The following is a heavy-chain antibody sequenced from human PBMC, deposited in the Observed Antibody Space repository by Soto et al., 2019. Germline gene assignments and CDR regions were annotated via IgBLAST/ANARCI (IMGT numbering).Heavy chain of an antibody. J-gene: IGHJ4*02. CDR3: AKREYSGQNDY. V-gene: IGHV3-21*01. CDR2: ISSSSSYI. D-gene: IGHD5-12*01. CDR1: GFTFSSYS. Sequence: EVQLVESGGGLVKPGGSLRLSCAASGFTFSSYSMNWVRQAPGKGLEWVSSISSSSSYIYYAESVKGRFTISRDNAKNSLYLQMNSLRAEDTAVYYCAKREYSGQNDYWVQGTLVTVSS.